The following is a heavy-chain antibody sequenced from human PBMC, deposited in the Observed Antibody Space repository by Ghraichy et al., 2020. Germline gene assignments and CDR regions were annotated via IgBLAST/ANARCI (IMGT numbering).Heavy chain of an antibody. CDR3: ATVGRKWERDY. J-gene: IGHJ4*02. Sequence: GGSLRLSCAASGFTFSSYWMHWVRQAPGKGLVWVSRINSDGSSTTYADSVKGRFTISRDNAKNTLYLQMNSLRAEDTAVYFCATVGRKWERDYWGQGTLVTVST. D-gene: IGHD1-26*01. V-gene: IGHV3-74*03. CDR1: GFTFSSYW. CDR2: INSDGSST.